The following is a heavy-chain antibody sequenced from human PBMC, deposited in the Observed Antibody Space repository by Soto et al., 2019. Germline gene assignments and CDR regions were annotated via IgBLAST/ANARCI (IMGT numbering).Heavy chain of an antibody. J-gene: IGHJ6*02. Sequence: EVQLVESGGGLIPPGGSLRLSCAVSGFSVSSNYMSWVRQAPGKGLEWVSVIHSGGSGGGTYYADSVEGRFTISRDNAKNTLELQLNSLRADDTAVYYCASSPGFFYYYGMDIWGQGTTVTVSS. CDR1: GFSVSSNY. D-gene: IGHD3-10*01. CDR3: ASSPGFFYYYGMDI. CDR2: IHSGGSGGGT. V-gene: IGHV3-53*01.